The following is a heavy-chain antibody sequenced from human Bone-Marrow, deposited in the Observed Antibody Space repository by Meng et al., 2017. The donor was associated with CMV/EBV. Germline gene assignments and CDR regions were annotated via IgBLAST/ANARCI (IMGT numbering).Heavy chain of an antibody. CDR2: ICYSGST. Sequence: SETLSLTCTVSGGSISSYYWSWIRQPPGKGLEWIGYICYSGSTNYNPSLKSRVTISVDTSKNQFSLKLSSVTAADTAVYYCARALDSSGSLFDYWGQGTLVTVSS. CDR1: GGSISSYY. V-gene: IGHV4-59*01. CDR3: ARALDSSGSLFDY. D-gene: IGHD3-22*01. J-gene: IGHJ4*02.